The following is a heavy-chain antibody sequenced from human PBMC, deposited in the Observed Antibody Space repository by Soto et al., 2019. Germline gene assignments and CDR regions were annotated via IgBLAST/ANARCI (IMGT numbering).Heavy chain of an antibody. D-gene: IGHD3-22*01. CDR1: GGSISSSSYY. V-gene: IGHV4-39*01. J-gene: IGHJ5*02. CDR3: ARQCTHYYDSSGSRDWFDP. CDR2: IYYSGSA. Sequence: SETLSLTCTVSGGSISSSSYYWGWIRQPPGKGLEWIGSIYYSGSAYYNPSLKSRVTISVDTSKNQFSLKLSSVTAADTAVYYCARQCTHYYDSSGSRDWFDPWGQGTLVTVS.